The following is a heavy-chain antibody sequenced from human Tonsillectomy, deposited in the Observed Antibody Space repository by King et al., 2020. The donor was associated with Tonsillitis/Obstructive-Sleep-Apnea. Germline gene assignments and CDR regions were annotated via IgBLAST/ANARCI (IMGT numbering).Heavy chain of an antibody. V-gene: IGHV2-70*11. Sequence: TLKESGPALVKPTQTLTLTCTFSGFSLSTSGMCVNWIRQPPGKALEWLARIDWDDDKYYSTSLRTRLTFSKDTSKNQVVLTMTNMDPVDTATYYCALTSWNSSLSNYFDYWGQGILVTVPS. CDR1: GFSLSTSGMC. CDR2: IDWDDDK. CDR3: ALTSWNSSLSNYFDY. D-gene: IGHD1/OR15-1a*01. J-gene: IGHJ4*01.